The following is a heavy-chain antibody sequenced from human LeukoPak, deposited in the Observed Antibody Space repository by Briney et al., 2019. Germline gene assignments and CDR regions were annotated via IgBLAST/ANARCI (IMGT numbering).Heavy chain of an antibody. CDR1: GFTFSSYS. J-gene: IGHJ4*02. D-gene: IGHD6-13*01. CDR3: AKGDRYSSYFDY. V-gene: IGHV3-21*01. CDR2: ISSSSSYI. Sequence: GGSLRLSWAASGFTFSSYSMNWVRQAPGKGLEWVSSISSSSSYIYYADSVKGRFTISRDNAKNSLYLQMNSLRAEDTAVYYCAKGDRYSSYFDYWGQGTLVTVSS.